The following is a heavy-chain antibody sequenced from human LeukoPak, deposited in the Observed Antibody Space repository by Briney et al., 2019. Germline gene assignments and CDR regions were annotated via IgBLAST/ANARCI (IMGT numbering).Heavy chain of an antibody. CDR2: ISSSSSTI. CDR1: GFTFSSYS. CDR3: ARVPLLEWLSDDY. Sequence: GGSLRLSCAASGFTFSSYSMNWVRQAPGKGLEWVSYISSSSSTIYYADSVKGRFTISRDNAKNSLYLQMNSLRAEDTAVYYCARVPLLEWLSDDYWGQGTLVTVSS. J-gene: IGHJ4*02. D-gene: IGHD3-3*01. V-gene: IGHV3-48*01.